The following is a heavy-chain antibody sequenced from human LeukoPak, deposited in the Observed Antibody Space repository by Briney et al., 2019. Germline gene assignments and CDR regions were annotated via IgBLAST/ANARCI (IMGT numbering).Heavy chain of an antibody. J-gene: IGHJ4*02. Sequence: ASVKVSCKPSGGTFSTFSFSWVRQAPGQGLELMGRIIPIFRTSSYAHKFQGRLTIITDDSTGTAYMELSSLGSEDTAVYYCATGTPTTSHYWGQGTLVTVSS. CDR3: ATGTPTTSHY. CDR1: GGTFSTFS. V-gene: IGHV1-69*05. CDR2: IIPIFRTS. D-gene: IGHD4-17*01.